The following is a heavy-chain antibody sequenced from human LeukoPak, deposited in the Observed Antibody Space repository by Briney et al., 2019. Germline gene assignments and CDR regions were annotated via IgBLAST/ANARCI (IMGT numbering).Heavy chain of an antibody. CDR1: GGSISGDH. D-gene: IGHD6-25*01. J-gene: IGHJ5*02. V-gene: IGHV4-4*07. CDR2: IYTGSGTT. Sequence: PSETLSLTCSVSGGSISGDHWSWIRQPAGEGLEWIGRIYTGSGTTNYNPSLKSRATMSADTSKNQVSPILSSVTAADTAVYYCARDQGRRGVPVSSISAGIFNWFDPWGQGTLVTVSS. CDR3: ARDQGRRGVPVSSISAGIFNWFDP.